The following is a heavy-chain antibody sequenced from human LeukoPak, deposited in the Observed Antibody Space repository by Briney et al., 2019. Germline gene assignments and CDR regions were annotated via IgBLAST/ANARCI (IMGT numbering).Heavy chain of an antibody. CDR3: AREANIAIFGVLQPDTVG. CDR1: GYTFTSYG. Sequence: ASVKVSCKASGYTFTSYGISWVRQAPGQGLEWMGWISAYNGNTNYAQKLQGRVTMTTDTSTSTAYMELRSPRSDDTAVYYCAREANIAIFGVLQPDTVGWGQGTLVTVSS. CDR2: ISAYNGNT. J-gene: IGHJ4*02. D-gene: IGHD3-3*01. V-gene: IGHV1-18*01.